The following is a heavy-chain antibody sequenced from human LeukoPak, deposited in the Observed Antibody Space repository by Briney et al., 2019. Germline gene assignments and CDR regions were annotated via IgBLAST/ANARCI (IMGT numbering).Heavy chain of an antibody. CDR3: ARVGGH. V-gene: IGHV3-53*01. D-gene: IGHD3-10*01. CDR1: GLTVSRNY. CDR2: IYSGGST. J-gene: IGHJ4*02. Sequence: GGSLRLSCAASGLTVSRNYMSWVRQAPGKGLESVSVIYSGGSTYYADSVRGRFTISRDNAKNTLYLQMNSLRVEDTAVCYCARVGGHWGQGTLVTVSS.